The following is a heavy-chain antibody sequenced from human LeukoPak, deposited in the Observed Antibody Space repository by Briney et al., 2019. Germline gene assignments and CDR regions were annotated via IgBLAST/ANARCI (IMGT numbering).Heavy chain of an antibody. CDR1: GGSISSSIYY. J-gene: IGHJ4*02. CDR3: ARGQVFAFDY. V-gene: IGHV4-39*07. Sequence: PSETLSLTCTVSGGSISSSIYYWGWIRQPPGEGLEWIGSIYYSGSTYYNPSLKSRVTISVDTSKNQFSLKLSSVTAADTAVYYCARGQVFAFDYWGQGTLVTVSS. CDR2: IYYSGST.